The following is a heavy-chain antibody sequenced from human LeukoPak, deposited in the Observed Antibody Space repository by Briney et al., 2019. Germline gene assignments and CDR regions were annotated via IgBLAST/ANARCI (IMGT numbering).Heavy chain of an antibody. CDR3: ARGLGYSSMWSLDY. CDR2: IYYSGST. D-gene: IGHD6-13*01. CDR1: GGSISSSSYY. Sequence: SETLSLTCTVSGGSISSSSYYWGWIRQPPGKGLEWIGSIYYSGSTYYNPSLKSRVTISVDTSKNQFSLKLSSVTAADTAVYYCARGLGYSSMWSLDYWGQGTLVTVSS. J-gene: IGHJ4*02. V-gene: IGHV4-39*07.